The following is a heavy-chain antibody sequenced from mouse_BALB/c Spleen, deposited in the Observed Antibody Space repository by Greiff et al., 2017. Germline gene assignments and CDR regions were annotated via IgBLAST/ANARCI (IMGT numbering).Heavy chain of an antibody. CDR2: IDPANGNT. D-gene: IGHD1-1*01. CDR3: AREGTTLVECAMDY. CDR1: GFNIKDTY. V-gene: IGHV14-3*02. J-gene: IGHJ4*01. Sequence: VQLKESGAELVKPGASVKLSCTASGFNIKDTYMHWVKQRPEQGLEWIGRIDPANGNTKYDPKFQGKATITADTSSNTAYLQLSSLTSEDTAVYYGAREGTTLVECAMDYWGQGTSVTVSS.